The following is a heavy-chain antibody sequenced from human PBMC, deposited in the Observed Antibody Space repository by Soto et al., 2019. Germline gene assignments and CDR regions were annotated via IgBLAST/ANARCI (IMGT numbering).Heavy chain of an antibody. CDR1: CGSISSSY. V-gene: IGHV4-4*07. D-gene: IGHD2-2*01. Sequence: PSETLSLTCTVSCGSISSSYWSWIRQPAGKGLEWIGRIYASGSTNYNPSLKIRVTMSVDTPNNQFSLKLRSVTAADTAVYYCARACSSTSCSDVFDYWGQGTLVTVSS. CDR3: ARACSSTSCSDVFDY. CDR2: IYASGST. J-gene: IGHJ4*02.